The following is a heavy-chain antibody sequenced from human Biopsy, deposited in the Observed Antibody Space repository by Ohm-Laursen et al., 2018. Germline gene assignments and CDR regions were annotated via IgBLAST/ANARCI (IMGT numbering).Heavy chain of an antibody. V-gene: IGHV1-24*01. CDR3: AREKPFGASWGY. J-gene: IGHJ4*02. CDR1: GYTLTALS. CDR2: FAPENGKT. D-gene: IGHD6-13*01. Sequence: ASVKVSCKVSGYTLTALSMHWVRQAPGRGLEWMGGFAPENGKTIYAQKFQGRITMTEDTSTDTAYMELSSLRSEDTAVYYCAREKPFGASWGYWGQGTLVTVSS.